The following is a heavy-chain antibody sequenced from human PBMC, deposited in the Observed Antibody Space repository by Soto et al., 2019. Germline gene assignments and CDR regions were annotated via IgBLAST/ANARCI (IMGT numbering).Heavy chain of an antibody. CDR3: ARGPFGWYGFDY. Sequence: EVQLVESGGGLVQPGGSLRLSCAGSGFTFSSDWMHWVRQDPGKGLVWVSRLNKDGTIANYADAVKGRFTISRDNAKKTLFLQMNSLTAEDTGLYYCARGPFGWYGFDYWGQGTVVTVSS. CDR1: GFTFSSDW. D-gene: IGHD6-19*01. CDR2: LNKDGTIA. V-gene: IGHV3-74*01. J-gene: IGHJ4*02.